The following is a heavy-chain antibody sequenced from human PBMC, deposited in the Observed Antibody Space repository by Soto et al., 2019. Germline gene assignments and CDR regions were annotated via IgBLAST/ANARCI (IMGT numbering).Heavy chain of an antibody. Sequence: SVKVSCKASGGTFSSYAISWVRQAPGQGLEWMGGIIPIFGTANYAQKFQGRVTITADESTSTAYMELSSLRSEDTAVYYCASSTAMVTFFDYWGQGTLVTVSS. V-gene: IGHV1-69*13. CDR3: ASSTAMVTFFDY. CDR1: GGTFSSYA. D-gene: IGHD5-18*01. CDR2: IIPIFGTA. J-gene: IGHJ4*02.